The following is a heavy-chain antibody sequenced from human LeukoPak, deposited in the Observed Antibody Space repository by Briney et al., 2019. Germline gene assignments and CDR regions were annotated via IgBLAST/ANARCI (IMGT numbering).Heavy chain of an antibody. J-gene: IGHJ2*01. V-gene: IGHV4-59*01. CDR1: GGSISSYY. CDR2: IHYSGST. Sequence: SETLSLTCTVSGGSISSYYWSWIRQPPGKGLEWIGYIHYSGSTNYNPSLKSRVTISVDTSKNQFSLKLSSVTAADSAVFYCARGFAAARGYWYFDLWGRGTLVTVSS. D-gene: IGHD6-25*01. CDR3: ARGFAAARGYWYFDL.